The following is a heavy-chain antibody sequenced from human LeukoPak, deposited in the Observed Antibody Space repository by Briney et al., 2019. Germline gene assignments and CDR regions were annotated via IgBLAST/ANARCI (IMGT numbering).Heavy chain of an antibody. V-gene: IGHV1-18*01. CDR1: GYTFTSYG. Sequence: ASVKVSCKASGYTFTSYGISWVRQAPGQGLEWMGWISAYNGNTNYAQKPQGRVTMTTDTSTSTAYMELRSLRSDDTAVYYCAREEYYDSSGYYAFDIWGQGTMVTVSS. J-gene: IGHJ3*02. D-gene: IGHD3-22*01. CDR2: ISAYNGNT. CDR3: AREEYYDSSGYYAFDI.